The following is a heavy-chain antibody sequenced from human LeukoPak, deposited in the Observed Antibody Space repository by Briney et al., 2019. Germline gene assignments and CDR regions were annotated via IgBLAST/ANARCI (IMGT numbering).Heavy chain of an antibody. CDR2: ISASAYCT. Sequence: GGSLRLSCAASGFTFSDHYMSWIRQSPGKGLEWISYISASAYCTYYADSVKGRFSISRDNSKNSLYLQMNSLRVEDTAIPYCARGKRRFDIWGQGTLVSVPS. CDR1: GFTFSDHY. V-gene: IGHV3-11*01. CDR3: ARGKRRFDI. J-gene: IGHJ4*02.